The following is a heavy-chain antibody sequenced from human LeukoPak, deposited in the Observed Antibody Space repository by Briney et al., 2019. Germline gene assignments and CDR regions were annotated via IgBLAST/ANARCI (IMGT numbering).Heavy chain of an antibody. D-gene: IGHD3-3*01. V-gene: IGHV1-18*04. J-gene: IGHJ3*02. Sequence: ASVKVSCKAFGYTLSSYGISWLRQAPGQGLEWIGWISGYNYKTKYAQTFQGRVAMTIDTSTKTVSMELRILRSDDTAVYYCARDHEGSPFWRDAFDIWGQGTMVTVSS. CDR1: GYTLSSYG. CDR2: ISGYNYKT. CDR3: ARDHEGSPFWRDAFDI.